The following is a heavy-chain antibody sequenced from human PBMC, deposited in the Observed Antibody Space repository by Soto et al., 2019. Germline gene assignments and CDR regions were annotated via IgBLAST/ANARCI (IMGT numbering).Heavy chain of an antibody. Sequence: GESLKISCQVSGYPFTTHWIGWVRQMPGKGLEWMGKIFPPDSDTRYSPSFQGQVTMSVDKSTSTAYLQWSSLKASDTAMYYCSRVHGSQTEFDHWGQGTLVTVSS. D-gene: IGHD3-10*01. V-gene: IGHV5-51*01. CDR3: SRVHGSQTEFDH. CDR2: IFPPDSDT. J-gene: IGHJ4*02. CDR1: GYPFTTHW.